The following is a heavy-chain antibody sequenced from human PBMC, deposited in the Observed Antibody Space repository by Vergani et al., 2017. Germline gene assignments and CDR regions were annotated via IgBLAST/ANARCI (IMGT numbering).Heavy chain of an antibody. CDR3: AKHFRGWGIDY. V-gene: IGHV3-30*02. Sequence: QVQLVETGGGVVQPGGSLRLYCATSGFTLSNYDMQWIRQGPGKGLEFVAFIQFDGSNQYYADSVKGRFTLPRDFSKNTLYLQRNSLRTDDTATYYCAKHFRGWGIDYWGQGTQVIVSS. CDR1: GFTLSNYD. CDR2: IQFDGSNQ. D-gene: IGHD3-16*01. J-gene: IGHJ4*02.